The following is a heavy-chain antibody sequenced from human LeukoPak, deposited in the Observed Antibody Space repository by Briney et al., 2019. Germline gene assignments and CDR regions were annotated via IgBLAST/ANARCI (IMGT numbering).Heavy chain of an antibody. CDR3: VRHELGSVSTLDY. CDR1: GFTFSSYW. D-gene: IGHD4-11*01. CDR2: IKEDGSEK. V-gene: IGHV3-7*01. Sequence: PGGSLRLSCAASGFTFSSYWMTWVRQAPGKGLEWVANIKEDGSEKYYVGSVKGRFTISRDSAKNSLYLQMNSLRAEDTAVYYCVRHELGSVSTLDYWGQGTLVTVSS. J-gene: IGHJ4*02.